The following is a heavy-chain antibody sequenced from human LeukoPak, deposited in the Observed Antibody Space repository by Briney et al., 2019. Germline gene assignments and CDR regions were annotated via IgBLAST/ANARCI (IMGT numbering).Heavy chain of an antibody. V-gene: IGHV1-69*05. CDR3: ARVEVVVAAIWWFDP. CDR2: IVPIFGTA. J-gene: IGHJ5*02. Sequence: SVKVSCKASGGTFSSYAISWVRQAPGQGLEWMGGIVPIFGTANYAQKFQGRVTITTDESTSTAYMELSSLRSEDTAVYYCARVEVVVAAIWWFDPWGQGTLVTVSS. D-gene: IGHD2-15*01. CDR1: GGTFSSYA.